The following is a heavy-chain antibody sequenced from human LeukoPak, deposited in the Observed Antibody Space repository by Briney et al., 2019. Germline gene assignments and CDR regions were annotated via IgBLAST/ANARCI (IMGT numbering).Heavy chain of an antibody. D-gene: IGHD3-9*01. CDR1: GYTFTSYD. Sequence: GASVKVSCKASGYTFTSYDINWVRQATGQGLEWMGWMNPNSGNTGYAQKFQGRVTMTRNTSISTAYMELSSLGSEDTAVYYCARGSTGHLRYFDWLYPQGSYYYYYMDVWGKGTTVTISS. CDR3: ARGSTGHLRYFDWLYPQGSYYYYYMDV. V-gene: IGHV1-8*01. CDR2: MNPNSGNT. J-gene: IGHJ6*03.